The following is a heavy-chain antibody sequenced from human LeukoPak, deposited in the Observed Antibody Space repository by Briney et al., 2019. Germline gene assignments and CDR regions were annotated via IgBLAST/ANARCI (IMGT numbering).Heavy chain of an antibody. D-gene: IGHD4-17*01. V-gene: IGHV3-13*01. Sequence: GGSLRLSCAASGFTFSSYDMHWVRQATGKGLEWVSAIGTAGDTYYPGSVKGRFTISRENAKNSLYLQMNSLRAGDTAVYYCARASIFYGDLTYYYYGMDVWGQGATVTVSS. CDR1: GFTFSSYD. J-gene: IGHJ6*02. CDR3: ARASIFYGDLTYYYYGMDV. CDR2: IGTAGDT.